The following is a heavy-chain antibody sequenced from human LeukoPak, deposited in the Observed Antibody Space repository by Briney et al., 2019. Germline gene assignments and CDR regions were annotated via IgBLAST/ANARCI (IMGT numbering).Heavy chain of an antibody. V-gene: IGHV3-74*01. D-gene: IGHD7-27*01. CDR1: GFTFSNYW. CDR2: INTDGSST. Sequence: GGSLRLSCAASGFTFSNYWMRWVRQAPGKGLVWVSRINTDGSSTTYADSVKGRFTISRDNSENTLYLQMSGLRAEDTAIYYCAKGTGDTAYYFDFWGQGVLVTVSS. CDR3: AKGTGDTAYYFDF. J-gene: IGHJ4*02.